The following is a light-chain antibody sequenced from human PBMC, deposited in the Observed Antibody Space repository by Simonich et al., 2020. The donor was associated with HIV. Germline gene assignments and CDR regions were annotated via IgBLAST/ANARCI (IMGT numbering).Light chain of an antibody. CDR2: AAS. Sequence: AIQMTQSPSSLSASVGDRVTITCRARQGIRTDLGWYQQKPGKAPKLLIYAASSLQSGVPSRFSGSGSGTDFTLTISSLQPEDFATYYCLQDYNYPRTFGRVTKVDIK. V-gene: IGKV1-6*01. CDR1: QGIRTD. J-gene: IGKJ1*01. CDR3: LQDYNYPRT.